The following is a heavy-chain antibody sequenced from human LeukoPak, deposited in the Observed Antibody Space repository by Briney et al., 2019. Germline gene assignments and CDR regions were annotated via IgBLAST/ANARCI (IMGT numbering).Heavy chain of an antibody. CDR3: ARGPTRANSSDY. Sequence: GGSLRLSCAASGFTFSSNWMHWVRQAPGKGLVWVSRINEDGSTTNYADSVKGRSTIFRDNAKNSLYLQMNSLRTEDTAMYYCARGPTRANSSDYWGQGTLVTVSS. V-gene: IGHV3-74*01. J-gene: IGHJ4*02. CDR2: INEDGSTT. CDR1: GFTFSSNW. D-gene: IGHD2/OR15-2a*01.